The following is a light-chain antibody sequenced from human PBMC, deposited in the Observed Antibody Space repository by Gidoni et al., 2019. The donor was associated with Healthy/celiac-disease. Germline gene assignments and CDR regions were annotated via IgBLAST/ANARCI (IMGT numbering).Light chain of an antibody. J-gene: IGKJ3*01. CDR1: QSVSSSY. Sequence: EIVLPQSPGTLSLSPGERATRSCRASQSVSSSYLAWYQQKPGQAPRLLIYGASSRATGIPDRFSGSGSGTDFTLTISRLEPEDFAVYYCQQYGSSPWRFTFGPGTKVDIK. CDR2: GAS. V-gene: IGKV3-20*01. CDR3: QQYGSSPWRFT.